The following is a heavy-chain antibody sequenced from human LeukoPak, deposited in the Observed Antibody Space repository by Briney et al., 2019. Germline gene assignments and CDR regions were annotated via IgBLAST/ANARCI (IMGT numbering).Heavy chain of an antibody. Sequence: PSETLSLTCTVSGGSISSYYWSWIRQPPGKGLEWIGYIYYSGSTNYNPPLKSRVTISVDTSKNQFSLKLSSVTAADTAVYYCARVVSGYDPRADYWGQGTLVTVSS. J-gene: IGHJ4*02. V-gene: IGHV4-59*01. CDR2: IYYSGST. D-gene: IGHD5-12*01. CDR3: ARVVSGYDPRADY. CDR1: GGSISSYY.